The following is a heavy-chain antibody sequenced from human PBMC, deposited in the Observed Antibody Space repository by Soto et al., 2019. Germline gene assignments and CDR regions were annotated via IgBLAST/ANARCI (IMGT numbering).Heavy chain of an antibody. D-gene: IGHD3-3*01. J-gene: IGHJ2*01. CDR2: ISPYNGNT. Sequence: QVQLVQSGAEVKEPGASVKVSCKTSGYTFTSRGIYWVRQAPGQGLEWMGWISPYNGNTNYVQSLQGRVTLTTDTSTNTVYLELRSLRSDDTAVYYCGREAAYYDWYFDLWGRGTPITVSS. V-gene: IGHV1-18*01. CDR3: GREAAYYDWYFDL. CDR1: GYTFTSRG.